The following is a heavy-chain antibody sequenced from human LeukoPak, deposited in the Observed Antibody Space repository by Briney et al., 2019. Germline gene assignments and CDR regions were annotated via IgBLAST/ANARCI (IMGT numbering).Heavy chain of an antibody. CDR1: GFTFGDYA. Sequence: GGSLRLSCTASGFTFGDYAMSWVRQAPGKGLEWVGSIRSKAYGGTTEYAASVKGRFTISRDDSKSIAYLQMNSLKTEDTAVYYCTRVSGSYSYYYYYGMDVWGQGTTVTVSS. CDR3: TRVSGSYSYYYYYGMDV. D-gene: IGHD1-26*01. J-gene: IGHJ6*02. CDR2: IRSKAYGGTT. V-gene: IGHV3-49*04.